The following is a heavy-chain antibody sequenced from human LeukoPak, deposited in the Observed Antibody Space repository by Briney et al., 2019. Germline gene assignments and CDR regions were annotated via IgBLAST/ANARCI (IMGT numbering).Heavy chain of an antibody. J-gene: IGHJ4*02. CDR3: AKKSNIIAVSDY. V-gene: IGHV3-23*01. Sequence: PGGSLRLPCAGSGFTFSSYAMSWVRQAPGKGLEWVSAISGSGGSTYYADSVKGRFTISRDNSKNTLYLQMNSLRAEDTAVYYCAKKSNIIAVSDYWGQGTLVTVSS. CDR1: GFTFSSYA. D-gene: IGHD6-19*01. CDR2: ISGSGGST.